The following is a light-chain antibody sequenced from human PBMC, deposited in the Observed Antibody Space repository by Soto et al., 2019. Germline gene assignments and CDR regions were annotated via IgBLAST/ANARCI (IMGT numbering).Light chain of an antibody. CDR1: QSVSTN. CDR2: GPS. V-gene: IGKV3-15*01. Sequence: EIVLTQSPATLSVSPGERATLSCRASQSVSTNLAWYQQKPGQAPRLLIYGPSSRATGIPARFSGSGSETEFTLTISSLQSEDSVTYYCQQYHKWPPSTFGQGTKVEIK. CDR3: QQYHKWPPST. J-gene: IGKJ1*01.